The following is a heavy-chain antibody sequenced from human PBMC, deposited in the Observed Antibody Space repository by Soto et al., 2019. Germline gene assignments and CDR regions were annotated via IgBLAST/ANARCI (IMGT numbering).Heavy chain of an antibody. D-gene: IGHD5-18*01. CDR1: GFTVSSNY. J-gene: IGHJ6*02. CDR3: ACGGYSTRYYYYYGMDV. CDR2: IYSGGST. Sequence: EGSLRLSCAASGFTVSSNYMSWVRQAPGKGLEWVSVIYSGGSTYYADSVKGRFTISRDNSKNTLYLQMNSLRAEDTAVYYCACGGYSTRYYYYYGMDVWGQGTTVTVSS. V-gene: IGHV3-53*01.